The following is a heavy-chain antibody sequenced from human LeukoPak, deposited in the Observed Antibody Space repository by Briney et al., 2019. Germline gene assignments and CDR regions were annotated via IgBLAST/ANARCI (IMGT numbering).Heavy chain of an antibody. J-gene: IGHJ4*02. CDR1: GFTFSSYG. D-gene: IGHD6-13*01. Sequence: PGRSLRLSCAASGFTFSSYGMHWVRQAPGKGLEWVAVISYDGSDKYYADSVKGRFTISRDNSNNTLYLQMNSLRAEGTAVHYCAKVTYSSSWSRPFDYWGQGTLVTVSS. CDR2: ISYDGSDK. V-gene: IGHV3-30*18. CDR3: AKVTYSSSWSRPFDY.